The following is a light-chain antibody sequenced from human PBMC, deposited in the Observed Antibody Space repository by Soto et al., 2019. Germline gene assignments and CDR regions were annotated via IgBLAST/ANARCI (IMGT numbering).Light chain of an antibody. CDR3: LHYGRSPLYT. V-gene: IGKV3-20*01. Sequence: EIVWTQSQGTLSLSPGERATLSCRASQSVRSSDLAWYKQKPGQAPSLLIYGASSRATGIPDRFSGSGSGTDVTRTISRLEPEEFALYCFLHYGRSPLYTFGQGTKLEI. CDR1: QSVRSSD. J-gene: IGKJ2*01. CDR2: GAS.